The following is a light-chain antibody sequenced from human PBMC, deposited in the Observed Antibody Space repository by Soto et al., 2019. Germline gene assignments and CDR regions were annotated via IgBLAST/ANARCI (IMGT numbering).Light chain of an antibody. V-gene: IGLV2-14*03. CDR1: SSDVGGYNF. J-gene: IGLJ1*01. Sequence: QSVLTQPASVSGSPGQSSTISCTRTSSDVGGYNFVSWYQHHPGKAPKLIIYDVSNRPSGVSNRFSGSKSGNTASLTISGLQAEDEADYYCSSYTPSSTPFVFGTGTKVTVL. CDR2: DVS. CDR3: SSYTPSSTPFV.